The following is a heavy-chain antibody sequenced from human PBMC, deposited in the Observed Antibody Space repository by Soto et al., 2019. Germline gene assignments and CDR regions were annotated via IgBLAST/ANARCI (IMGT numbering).Heavy chain of an antibody. CDR3: ARRLYGDYDY. CDR2: ISTYNVNT. J-gene: IGHJ4*02. CDR1: GYSFTTSG. V-gene: IGHV1-18*01. D-gene: IGHD4-17*01. Sequence: QAQLVQSGAEVKEPGASVKVSCKASGYSFTTSGITWVRQAPGQGLEWMGWISTYNVNTNYAQKLQDRVTLTTDTTTSTAYMDLRSLRSDDXAVYYCARRLYGDYDYWGQGTLVNVSS.